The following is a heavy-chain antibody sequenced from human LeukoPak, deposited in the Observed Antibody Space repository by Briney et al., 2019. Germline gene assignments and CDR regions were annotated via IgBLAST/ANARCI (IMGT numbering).Heavy chain of an antibody. Sequence: GGSLRLSCAASGFTFSSYSMNWVRQAPGKGVEGVSYISSSSSTIYYADSVKGRFTISRDNAKNSLYLQMNSLRAEDTAVYYCARDVDDAFDIWGQGTMVTVSS. J-gene: IGHJ3*02. CDR2: ISSSSSTI. CDR3: ARDVDDAFDI. CDR1: GFTFSSYS. V-gene: IGHV3-48*04.